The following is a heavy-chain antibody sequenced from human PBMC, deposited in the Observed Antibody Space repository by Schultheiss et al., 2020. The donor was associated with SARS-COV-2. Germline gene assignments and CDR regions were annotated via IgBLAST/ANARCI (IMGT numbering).Heavy chain of an antibody. V-gene: IGHV3-66*04. D-gene: IGHD4-17*01. CDR2: IYSGGST. CDR1: GFTFSSYW. Sequence: GGSLRLSCAASGFTFSSYWMSWVRQAPGKGLEWVSVIYSGGSTYYADSVKGRFTISRDNSKNTLYLQMNSLRAEDTAVYYCAKPDYGAVDYWGQGTLVTVSS. J-gene: IGHJ4*02. CDR3: AKPDYGAVDY.